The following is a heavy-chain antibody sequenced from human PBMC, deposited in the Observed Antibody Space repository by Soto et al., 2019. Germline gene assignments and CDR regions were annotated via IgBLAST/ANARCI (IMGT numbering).Heavy chain of an antibody. Sequence: SETLSLTCTVSDGSISSDGYSWTWIRQPPGKALEWIGYIYHSGITYHNPSLQSRVTISLDSSKNQFSLKLSSVAAADAAVYYCARAKRYCSGGTCYYYYYGLDVWGQGTTVTVSS. V-gene: IGHV4-30-2*01. D-gene: IGHD2-15*01. CDR2: IYHSGIT. J-gene: IGHJ6*02. CDR3: ARAKRYCSGGTCYYYYYGLDV. CDR1: DGSISSDGYS.